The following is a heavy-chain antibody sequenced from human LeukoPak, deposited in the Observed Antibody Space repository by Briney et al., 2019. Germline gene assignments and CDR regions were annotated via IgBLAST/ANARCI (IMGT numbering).Heavy chain of an antibody. Sequence: GGSLRLSCAASGFTFSDYWMSWVRQAPGKGLEWVANIEKKGSEKGYVDSVEGRFTISRDNAKKSLYLQMNILRVEDTAVYYCAREGGSGWYSGWFDPWGQGTLVTVSS. D-gene: IGHD6-19*01. CDR3: AREGGSGWYSGWFDP. J-gene: IGHJ5*02. CDR1: GFTFSDYW. CDR2: IEKKGSEK. V-gene: IGHV3-7*01.